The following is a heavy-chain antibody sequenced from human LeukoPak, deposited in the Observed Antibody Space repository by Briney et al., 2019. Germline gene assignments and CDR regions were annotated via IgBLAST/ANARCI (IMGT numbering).Heavy chain of an antibody. CDR1: GYSISSGYY. J-gene: IGHJ4*02. Sequence: PSETLSLTCTVSGYSISSGYYWGWIRQPPGKGLEWIGSIYHSGSTYYNPSLKSRVTISVDTPKNQFSLKLSSVTAADTAVYYCATSYSSSSLYYFDYWGQGTLVTVSS. V-gene: IGHV4-38-2*02. CDR2: IYHSGST. D-gene: IGHD6-6*01. CDR3: ATSYSSSSLYYFDY.